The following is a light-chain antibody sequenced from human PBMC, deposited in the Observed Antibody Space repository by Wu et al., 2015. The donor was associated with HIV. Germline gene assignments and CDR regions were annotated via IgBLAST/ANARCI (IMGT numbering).Light chain of an antibody. V-gene: IGKV1-5*03. CDR1: QSISSW. Sequence: VGDRVTITCRASQSISSWLAWYQQKPGKAPKLLIYKTSSLESGVPSRFSGSGSGTEFTLTISSLQPDDFATYYCQQYNTYLYSFGQGTKLEIK. CDR3: QQYNTYLYS. J-gene: IGKJ2*03. CDR2: KTS.